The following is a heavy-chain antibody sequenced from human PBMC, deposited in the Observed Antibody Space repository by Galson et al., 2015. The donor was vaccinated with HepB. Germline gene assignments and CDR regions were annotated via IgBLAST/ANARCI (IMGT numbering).Heavy chain of an antibody. V-gene: IGHV1-8*01. CDR1: GYTFTSYD. CDR2: MNPNSGNT. Sequence: SVKVSCKASGYTFTSYDINWVRQATGQGLEWMGWMNPNSGNTGYAQKFQGRVTMTRNTSISTAYMELSSLRSEDTAVYYCARGQRIRFLEWLLNEDNNWFDPWGQGTLVTVSS. D-gene: IGHD3-3*01. CDR3: ARGQRIRFLEWLLNEDNNWFDP. J-gene: IGHJ5*02.